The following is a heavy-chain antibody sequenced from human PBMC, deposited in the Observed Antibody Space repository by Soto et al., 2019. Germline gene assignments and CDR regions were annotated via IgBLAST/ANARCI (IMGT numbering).Heavy chain of an antibody. V-gene: IGHV3-66*01. CDR1: GFTVSSNY. Sequence: EVQLVESGGGLVQPGGSLRLSCAASGFTVSSNYMSWVRQAPGKGLEWVSVIYSGGSTYYADSVKGRFTISRDNSKNTLYLQMNSLRAEDTAVYYCASNDFWSGYYNDYWGQGTLVTVSS. CDR2: IYSGGST. J-gene: IGHJ4*02. D-gene: IGHD3-3*01. CDR3: ASNDFWSGYYNDY.